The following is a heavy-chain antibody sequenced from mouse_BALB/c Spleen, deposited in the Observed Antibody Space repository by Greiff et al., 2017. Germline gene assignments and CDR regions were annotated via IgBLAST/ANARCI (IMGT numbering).Heavy chain of an antibody. CDR2: IDPANGNT. V-gene: IGHV14-3*02. J-gene: IGHJ4*01. CDR1: GFNIKDTY. CDR3: ARSGDYDYYAMDY. Sequence: VQLKQSGAELVKPGASVKLSCTASGFNIKDTYMHWVKQRPEQGLEWIGRIDPANGNTKYDPKFQGKATITADTSSNTAYLQLSSLTSEDTAVYYCARSGDYDYYAMDYWGQGTSVTVSS. D-gene: IGHD2-4*01.